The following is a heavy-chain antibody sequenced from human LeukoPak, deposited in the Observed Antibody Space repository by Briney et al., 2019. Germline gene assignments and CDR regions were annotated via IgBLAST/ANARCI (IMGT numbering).Heavy chain of an antibody. Sequence: ASVKVSCKASGYTFTSYYMHWVRQAPGQGLEWMGWINPNSGGTNYAQKFQGRVTMTRDTSISTAYMELSRLRSDDTAVYYCATGRRDGYNLGFFDYWGQGTLVTVSS. CDR1: GYTFTSYY. J-gene: IGHJ4*02. D-gene: IGHD5-24*01. CDR2: INPNSGGT. CDR3: ATGRRDGYNLGFFDY. V-gene: IGHV1-2*02.